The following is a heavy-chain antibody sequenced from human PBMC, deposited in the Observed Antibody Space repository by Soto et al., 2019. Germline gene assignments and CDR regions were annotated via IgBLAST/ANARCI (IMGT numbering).Heavy chain of an antibody. Sequence: QVQLQESGPGLVKPSETLSLTCTVSGDSISSYYWSWIRQPPGKGLEWIGYIYFTGITGYNPSLKSRVAISVDTSKNHLSLKLSFVTAADTAMYYCTRRVNQFDYWGQGTLVTVDS. CDR2: IYFTGIT. CDR3: TRRVNQFDY. J-gene: IGHJ4*02. CDR1: GDSISSYY. V-gene: IGHV4-59*01. D-gene: IGHD2-2*01.